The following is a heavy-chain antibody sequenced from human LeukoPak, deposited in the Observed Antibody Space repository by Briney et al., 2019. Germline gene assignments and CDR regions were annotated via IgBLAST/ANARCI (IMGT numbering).Heavy chain of an antibody. Sequence: SETLSLTCTVSGGSISSYYWSWIRQPAGKGLEWIGRIYTSGSTNYNPSLKSRVTMSVDTSKNQFSLKLSSVTAADTAVYYCARGALVPAAIAYYYYYMDVWGKGTTVTVSS. CDR3: ARGALVPAAIAYYYYYMDV. D-gene: IGHD2-2*02. J-gene: IGHJ6*03. CDR1: GGSISSYY. CDR2: IYTSGST. V-gene: IGHV4-4*07.